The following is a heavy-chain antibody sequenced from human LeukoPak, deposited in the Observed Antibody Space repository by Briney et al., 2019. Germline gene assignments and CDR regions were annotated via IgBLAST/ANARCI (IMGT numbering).Heavy chain of an antibody. J-gene: IGHJ4*02. CDR2: IRSSIYGGTP. CDR1: GLTFSSSW. Sequence: RAGGSLRLSCAVSGLTFSSSWMDWVRQAPGKGLEWIGFIRSSIYGGTPKAAASVKGRFIFSRDDSKGVAYLRMNSLKTDDTAVYYCSREWGNGNDLRPDSWGQGTLVTVSS. CDR3: SREWGNGNDLRPDS. D-gene: IGHD1-1*01. V-gene: IGHV3-49*04.